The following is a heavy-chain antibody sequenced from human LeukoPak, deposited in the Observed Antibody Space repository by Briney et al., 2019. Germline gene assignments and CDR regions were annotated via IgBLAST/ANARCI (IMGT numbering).Heavy chain of an antibody. V-gene: IGHV3-48*01. CDR1: GFTFSSYS. CDR3: ARDSGFDWLSFDY. D-gene: IGHD3-9*01. CDR2: ISSSSSTI. J-gene: IGHJ4*02. Sequence: GGSLRLSCAASGFTFSSYSMNWVRQAPGKGLEWVSYISSSSSTIYYADSVKGRFTISRDNAKNSLYLQMNSLRAEDMAVYYCARDSGFDWLSFDYWGQGTLVTVSS.